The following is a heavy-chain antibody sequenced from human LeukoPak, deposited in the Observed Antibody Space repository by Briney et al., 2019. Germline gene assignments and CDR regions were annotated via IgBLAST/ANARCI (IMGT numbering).Heavy chain of an antibody. Sequence: SVKVSCKASGGTFSSYAISWVRQAPGQGLEWMGGIIPIFGTANYAQKFQGRVTITADESTSTAYMELSSLRSEDTAVYYCARRRVEYYYDSSGYYPFDYWGQGTLVTVSS. CDR3: ARRRVEYYYDSSGYYPFDY. J-gene: IGHJ4*02. CDR1: GGTFSSYA. CDR2: IIPIFGTA. D-gene: IGHD3-22*01. V-gene: IGHV1-69*13.